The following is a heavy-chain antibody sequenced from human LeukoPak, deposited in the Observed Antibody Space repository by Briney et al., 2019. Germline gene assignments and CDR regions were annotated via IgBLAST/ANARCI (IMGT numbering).Heavy chain of an antibody. J-gene: IGHJ4*02. V-gene: IGHV3-23*01. Sequence: GGSLRLSCAASGFTFSSYAMSWVRQAPGKGLEWVSAISGSGGSTYYADSVKGWFTISRDNSKNTLYLQMNSLRAEDTAVYYCAKDTMEQWLVDYWGQGTLVTVSS. D-gene: IGHD6-19*01. CDR1: GFTFSSYA. CDR2: ISGSGGST. CDR3: AKDTMEQWLVDY.